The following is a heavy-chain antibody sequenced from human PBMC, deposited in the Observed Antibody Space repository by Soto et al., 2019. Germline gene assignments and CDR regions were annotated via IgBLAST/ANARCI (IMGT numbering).Heavy chain of an antibody. CDR1: GGSISSGGYY. J-gene: IGHJ5*02. Sequence: SETLSLTCTVSGGSISSGGYYWSWIRQHPGKGLEWIGYIYYSGSTYYNPSLKSRVTISVDTSKNQFSLKLSSVTAADTAVYYCARAGVAGTDWFDPWGQGNLVTVSS. CDR3: ARAGVAGTDWFDP. D-gene: IGHD6-19*01. CDR2: IYYSGST. V-gene: IGHV4-31*03.